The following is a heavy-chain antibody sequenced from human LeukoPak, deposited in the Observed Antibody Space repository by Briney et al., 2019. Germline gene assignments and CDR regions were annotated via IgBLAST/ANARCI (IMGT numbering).Heavy chain of an antibody. V-gene: IGHV3-13*01. Sequence: GGSLRLSYAASGFTFSSYDMHWVRQATGKGLEWVSAIGTAGDTYYPGSVKGRFTISRENAKNSLYLQMNSLRAGDTAVYYCARSVVSTGDFDYWGQGTLVTVSS. CDR2: IGTAGDT. CDR1: GFTFSSYD. CDR3: ARSVVSTGDFDY. D-gene: IGHD3-22*01. J-gene: IGHJ4*02.